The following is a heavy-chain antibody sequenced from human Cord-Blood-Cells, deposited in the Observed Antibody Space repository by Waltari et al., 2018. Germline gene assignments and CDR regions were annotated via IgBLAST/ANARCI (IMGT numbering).Heavy chain of an antibody. Sequence: EVQLVEYGGGLVQPGGSLRLSCAASGFTFSSHWMHWVRQAPGKGLVWVSRSNSDGSSTSYADSVKGRFTISRDNAKNTLYLQMNSLRAEDTAVYYCARDDGSSFDYWGQGTLVTVSS. CDR3: ARDDGSSFDY. J-gene: IGHJ4*02. CDR1: GFTFSSHW. D-gene: IGHD6-6*01. V-gene: IGHV3-74*01. CDR2: SNSDGSST.